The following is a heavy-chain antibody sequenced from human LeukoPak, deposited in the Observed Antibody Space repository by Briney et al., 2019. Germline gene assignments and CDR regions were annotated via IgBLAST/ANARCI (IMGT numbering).Heavy chain of an antibody. D-gene: IGHD6-13*01. V-gene: IGHV4-4*07. CDR2: IYSSGST. CDR1: GGSISSCY. Sequence: PSETLSLTCIVSGGSISSCYWSWIRQPAGKGLEWIGRIYSSGSTNYNPSPKSRVTMSVDTSKNQFSLKLSSVTAADTAVYYCARYSSSWTDAFDIWGQGTMVTVSS. CDR3: ARYSSSWTDAFDI. J-gene: IGHJ3*02.